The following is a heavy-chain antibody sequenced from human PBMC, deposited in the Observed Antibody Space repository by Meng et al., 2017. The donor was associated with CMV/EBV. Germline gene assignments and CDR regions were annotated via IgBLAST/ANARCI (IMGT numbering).Heavy chain of an antibody. CDR2: IYTSGST. CDR3: ARDLMNCSSTSCANWFDP. D-gene: IGHD2-2*01. Sequence: VRGRESGPSLCKPSEPLPLTCPCSGGTISSYYWSWIRQPAGKVLEWIGRIYTSGSTNYNPSLKSRVTMSVDTSKNQFSLKLSSVTAADTAVYYCARDLMNCSSTSCANWFDPWGQGTLVTVSS. V-gene: IGHV4-4*07. CDR1: GGTISSYY. J-gene: IGHJ5*02.